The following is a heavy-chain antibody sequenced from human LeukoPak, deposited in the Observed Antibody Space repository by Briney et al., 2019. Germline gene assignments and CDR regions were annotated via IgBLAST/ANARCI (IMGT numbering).Heavy chain of an antibody. CDR3: ARISSVWLKDFYYYMDV. D-gene: IGHD5-12*01. Sequence: ASVKVSCKASRYTFTSYDINWVRQATGQGLEWMGWMNPNSGNTGYAQKFQGRVTMTRNTSISTAYMELSSLRSEDTAVYYCARISSVWLKDFYYYMDVWGKGTTVTISS. CDR2: MNPNSGNT. J-gene: IGHJ6*03. V-gene: IGHV1-8*01. CDR1: RYTFTSYD.